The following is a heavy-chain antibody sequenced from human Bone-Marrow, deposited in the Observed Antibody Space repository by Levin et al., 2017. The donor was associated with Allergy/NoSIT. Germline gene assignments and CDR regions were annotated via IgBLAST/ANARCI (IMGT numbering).Heavy chain of an antibody. J-gene: IGHJ1*01. Sequence: GGSLRLSCSASGFTFSSYAMHWVRQAPGKGLEYVSIIGSNGGTTYYADSVKGRFTISRDNSKNTLYLQMSSLRAEDTAVYYCVKDRGCSNTNCDLPFQHWGQGTLVTVSS. CDR3: VKDRGCSNTNCDLPFQH. CDR1: GFTFSSYA. CDR2: IGSNGGTT. V-gene: IGHV3-64D*06. D-gene: IGHD2-2*01.